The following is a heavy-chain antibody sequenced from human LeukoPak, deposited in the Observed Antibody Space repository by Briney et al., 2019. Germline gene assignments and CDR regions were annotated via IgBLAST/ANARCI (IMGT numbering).Heavy chain of an antibody. V-gene: IGHV4-4*07. Sequence: SETLSLTCTVSGGSISSYYWSWIRQPAGKGLEWIGRIYTSGSTNYNPSLKSRVTISVDTSKNQFSLKLSSVTAADTAVYYCARVVVVTAIFDAFDIWGQGTMVTVSS. CDR1: GGSISSYY. J-gene: IGHJ3*02. CDR2: IYTSGST. CDR3: ARVVVVTAIFDAFDI. D-gene: IGHD2-21*02.